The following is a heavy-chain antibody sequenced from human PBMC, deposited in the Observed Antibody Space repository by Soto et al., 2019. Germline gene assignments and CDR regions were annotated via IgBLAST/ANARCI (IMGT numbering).Heavy chain of an antibody. CDR2: LSTYKEDR. V-gene: IGHV1-18*01. Sequence: QVQLVQSGAEVKKPGASVKVSCKASGYTFSKFGISWVRQAPGQGLEWLGWLSTYKEDRNYAQRVQDRVSMTADTSSSTVYMELKTRISDDTAVYYCARISLGPAPTDAFDIWGQGTMVTVSS. CDR3: ARISLGPAPTDAFDI. J-gene: IGHJ3*02. D-gene: IGHD1-26*01. CDR1: GYTFSKFG.